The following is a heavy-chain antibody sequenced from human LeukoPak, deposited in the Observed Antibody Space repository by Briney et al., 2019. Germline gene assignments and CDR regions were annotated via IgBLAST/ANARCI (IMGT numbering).Heavy chain of an antibody. CDR3: AKGGYYDSSGALRNY. Sequence: GGSLRLSCAASGFTFSSYGMHWVRQAPGKGLEWVAVIWYDGSNKYYADSVKGRFTISRDNSKNTLYLQMNSLRAEDTAVYYCAKGGYYDSSGALRNYWGQGTPVTVSS. D-gene: IGHD3-22*01. J-gene: IGHJ4*02. CDR2: IWYDGSNK. V-gene: IGHV3-33*06. CDR1: GFTFSSYG.